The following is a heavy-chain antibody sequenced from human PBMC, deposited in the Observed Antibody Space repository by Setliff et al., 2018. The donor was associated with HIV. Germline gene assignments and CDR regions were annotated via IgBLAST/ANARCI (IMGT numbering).Heavy chain of an antibody. D-gene: IGHD2-2*02. CDR3: AKTNIPMPRSGTRFES. Sequence: SETLSLTCVVSGFSIKNDNWWNWVRQTPGKGLEWIGKIFHDGTVTYNPSLESRVTILMDILKNQVSLKVTSVTAAATATYYCAKTNIPMPRSGTRFESWGPGRLVTVSS. J-gene: IGHJ4*02. V-gene: IGHV4-4*02. CDR1: GFSIKNDNW. CDR2: IFHDGTV.